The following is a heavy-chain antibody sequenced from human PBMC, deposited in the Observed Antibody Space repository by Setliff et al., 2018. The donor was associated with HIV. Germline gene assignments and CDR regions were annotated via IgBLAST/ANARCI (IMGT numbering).Heavy chain of an antibody. CDR2: VDPEDGET. D-gene: IGHD1-26*01. CDR3: ATVRIVGATEFDY. CDR1: GYTFTNYF. V-gene: IGHV1-69-2*01. J-gene: IGHJ4*02. Sequence: ASVKVSCKASGYTFTNYFMHWVRQAPGEGLEWVGRVDPEDGETRYAMKFQGSVTISADTSTDTTYLSLTSRRSQDTAVYYCATVRIVGATEFDYWGQGTVVTVSS.